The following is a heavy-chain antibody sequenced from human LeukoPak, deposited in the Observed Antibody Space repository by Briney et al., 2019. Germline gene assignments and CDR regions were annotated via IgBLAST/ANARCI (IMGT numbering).Heavy chain of an antibody. CDR3: ATGTRWELLRGHGMDV. Sequence: ASVKVSCKVSGYTLTELSMHWVRQAPGKGLEWMGGFDPEDGETIYAQKFQGRVTMTEDTSTDTAYMELSSLRSEDTAVYYCATGTRWELLRGHGMDVWGQGTTVTVSS. CDR1: GYTLTELS. D-gene: IGHD1-26*01. CDR2: FDPEDGET. J-gene: IGHJ6*02. V-gene: IGHV1-24*01.